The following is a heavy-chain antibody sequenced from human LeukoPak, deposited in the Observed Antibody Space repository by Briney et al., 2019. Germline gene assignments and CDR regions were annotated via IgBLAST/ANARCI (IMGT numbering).Heavy chain of an antibody. D-gene: IGHD3-22*01. J-gene: IGHJ6*03. V-gene: IGHV1-8*01. CDR1: GYTFTSYD. CDR3: ARGPSDYYDSSGYWRYYYYMDV. CDR2: MNPNSGST. Sequence: ASVKVSCKASGYTFTSYDINWVRQATGQGLEWMGWMNPNSGSTGYAQKFQGRVTMTRDTSISTAYMELSRLRSDDTAVYYCARGPSDYYDSSGYWRYYYYMDVWGKGTTVTVSS.